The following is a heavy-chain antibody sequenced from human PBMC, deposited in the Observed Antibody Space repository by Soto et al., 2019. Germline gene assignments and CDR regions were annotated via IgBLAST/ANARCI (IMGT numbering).Heavy chain of an antibody. Sequence: QLQLQESGPGLVKPSETLSLTCTVSGGSISSSSYYWGWIRQPPGKGLEWIGSIYYSGSTYYNPSLKSRVTISVDTSKNQFSLKLSSVTAADTAVYYCARLGVNTEYYYDSSGRGQPFDYWGQGTLVTVSS. CDR1: GGSISSSSYY. V-gene: IGHV4-39*01. J-gene: IGHJ4*02. CDR2: IYYSGST. D-gene: IGHD3-22*01. CDR3: ARLGVNTEYYYDSSGRGQPFDY.